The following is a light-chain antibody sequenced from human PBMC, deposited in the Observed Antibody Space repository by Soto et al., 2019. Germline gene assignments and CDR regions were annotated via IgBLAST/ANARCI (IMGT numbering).Light chain of an antibody. Sequence: DIQMTQSPSTLSASVGDRVTITCRASQSISSWLAWYQQKPEKAPNLLIFKASSLESGVPSRFGGSGSGTEFTLTILSPQPDAFATYYCQQYNSYALTFGGGTKVEIK. V-gene: IGKV1-5*03. CDR3: QQYNSYALT. CDR1: QSISSW. CDR2: KAS. J-gene: IGKJ4*02.